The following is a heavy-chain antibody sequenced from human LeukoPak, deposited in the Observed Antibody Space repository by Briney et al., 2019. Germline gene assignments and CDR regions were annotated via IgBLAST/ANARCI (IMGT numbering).Heavy chain of an antibody. J-gene: IGHJ4*02. V-gene: IGHV4-4*07. D-gene: IGHD3-16*01. Sequence: SETPSLTCSVSGGSISNWAWSWIRQPAGKGLEWLGRVSTSGSATYNPSLKSRVTMSVDTSKNQFSLRLSSVTAADTAVYYCATGGGDFDHWGQGTLVTVSS. CDR3: ATGGGDFDH. CDR1: GGSISNWA. CDR2: VSTSGSA.